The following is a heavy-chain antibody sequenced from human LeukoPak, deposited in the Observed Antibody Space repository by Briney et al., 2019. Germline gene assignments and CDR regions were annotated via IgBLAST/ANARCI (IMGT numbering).Heavy chain of an antibody. D-gene: IGHD1-26*01. CDR3: AREGVGGMDV. Sequence: GGSLRLTCAVSGFTFSTYAMHWVRQAPGKGLEWVAVISYDGRNQKYADSAKGGFTISRDNSKNTLYLQMNSLRAEDTAVYYCAREGVGGMDVWGQGTTVTVSS. V-gene: IGHV3-30*04. J-gene: IGHJ6*02. CDR2: ISYDGRNQ. CDR1: GFTFSTYA.